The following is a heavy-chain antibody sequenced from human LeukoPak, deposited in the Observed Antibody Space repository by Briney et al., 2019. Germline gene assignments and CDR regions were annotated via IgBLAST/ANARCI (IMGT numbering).Heavy chain of an antibody. J-gene: IGHJ4*02. CDR1: GYTFTGYY. V-gene: IGHV1-2*02. CDR2: INPNSGGT. CDR3: ARVSRGYSYGYQILGFDY. Sequence: GASVKVSCKASGYTFTGYYMHWVRQAPGQGLEWMGWINPNSGGTNYAQKFQGRVTMTRDTSISTAYMELSRLRSDDTAVYYRARVSRGYSYGYQILGFDYWGQGTLVTVSS. D-gene: IGHD5-18*01.